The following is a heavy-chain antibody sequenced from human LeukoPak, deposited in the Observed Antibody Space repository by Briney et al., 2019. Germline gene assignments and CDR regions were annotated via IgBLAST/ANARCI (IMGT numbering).Heavy chain of an antibody. CDR1: GYTFTTYG. J-gene: IGHJ6*03. Sequence: ASVKVSCKTSGYTFTTYGINWVRQAPGQGLEWMGCINTYNSYTKYAQKLQGRVTVTTDTFTSTAYMELRSVKSDDTAIYYCARGEPFYYMDVWGKGTTVTVSS. CDR2: INTYNSYT. D-gene: IGHD1-14*01. V-gene: IGHV1-18*01. CDR3: ARGEPFYYMDV.